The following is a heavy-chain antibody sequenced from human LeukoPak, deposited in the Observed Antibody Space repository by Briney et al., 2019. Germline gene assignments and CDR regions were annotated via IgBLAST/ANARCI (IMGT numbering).Heavy chain of an antibody. CDR2: INSDGSIT. CDR1: GFTFSSHW. J-gene: IGHJ4*02. D-gene: IGHD3-22*01. Sequence: GGSLRLSCAASGFTFSSHWMHWVRQAPGKGLVWVSRINSDGSITSYADSVKGRFTISRDNSKNTLYLQMNSLRAEDTAVYYCAKGPHSSGHNALDYWGQGTLVTVSS. V-gene: IGHV3-74*01. CDR3: AKGPHSSGHNALDY.